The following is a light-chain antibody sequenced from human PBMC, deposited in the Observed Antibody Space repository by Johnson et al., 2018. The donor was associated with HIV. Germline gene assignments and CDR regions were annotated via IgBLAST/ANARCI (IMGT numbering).Light chain of an antibody. J-gene: IGLJ1*01. CDR2: DNN. CDR1: SSNIGNNY. V-gene: IGLV1-51*01. Sequence: ISCSGSSSNIGNNYVSWYQHLPGAAPKLLIYDNNKRPSGIPDRFSGSKSGTSATLGITGLQTGDEADYYCGTWDSSLSAGQVFGTGTKVTVL. CDR3: GTWDSSLSAGQV.